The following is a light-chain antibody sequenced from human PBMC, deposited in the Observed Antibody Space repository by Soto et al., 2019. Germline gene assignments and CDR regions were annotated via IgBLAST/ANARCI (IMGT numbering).Light chain of an antibody. CDR1: ESVSSN. V-gene: IGKV3-15*01. CDR2: GAS. Sequence: EIIMTQSPATLSVSQGERATLSCRASESVSSNLAWYQQKPGQAPRLLIYGASTSATGIPPRFSGSGSGTEFTLSISSLQTTDLAVYYCQQYYDWPSLTFGGGTKVDVK. CDR3: QQYYDWPSLT. J-gene: IGKJ4*01.